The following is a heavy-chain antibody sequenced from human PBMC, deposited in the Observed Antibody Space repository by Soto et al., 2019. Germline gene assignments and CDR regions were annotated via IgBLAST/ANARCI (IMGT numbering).Heavy chain of an antibody. V-gene: IGHV1-46*01. Sequence: ASVKVSCKASGYTITSYYIHWVRQAPGQGLEWMGVINPSGGDTIYAQKFQGRVTMTRDTPTTTVYMEVSSLRSEDTAGYYCAKKGEGGVAYWGCDRGKEDGLGYWG. CDR3: AKKGEGGVAYWGCDRGKEDGLGY. D-gene: IGHD2-21*02. CDR2: INPSGGDT. CDR1: GYTITSYY. J-gene: IGHJ4*01.